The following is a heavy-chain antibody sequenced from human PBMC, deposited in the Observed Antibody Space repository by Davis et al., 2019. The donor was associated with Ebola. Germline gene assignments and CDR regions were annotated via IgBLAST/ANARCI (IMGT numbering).Heavy chain of an antibody. D-gene: IGHD1-26*01. Sequence: GESLKISCAASGFTFSSYAMSWVRQAPGKGLEWVGRIRSKANSYATAYAASVKGRFTISRDDSKNTAYLQMNSLKTEDTAVYYCTTTTTHFDYWGQGTLVTVSS. CDR1: GFTFSSYA. CDR2: IRSKANSYAT. CDR3: TTTTTHFDY. V-gene: IGHV3-73*01. J-gene: IGHJ4*02.